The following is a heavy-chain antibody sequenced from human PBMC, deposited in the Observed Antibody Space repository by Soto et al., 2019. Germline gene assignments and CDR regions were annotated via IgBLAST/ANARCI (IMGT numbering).Heavy chain of an antibody. CDR1: GGSISSYH. Sequence: SETLSLTCTVSGGSISSYHWSWIRQPPGKGLEWIGYIYYSVSTNYNPSLKSRVTISVDTSKNQFSLKLSSVTAADTAVYYCARADSAWFGELLVNWFDPWGQGTLVTVSS. CDR2: IYYSVST. V-gene: IGHV4-59*01. J-gene: IGHJ5*02. CDR3: ARADSAWFGELLVNWFDP. D-gene: IGHD3-10*01.